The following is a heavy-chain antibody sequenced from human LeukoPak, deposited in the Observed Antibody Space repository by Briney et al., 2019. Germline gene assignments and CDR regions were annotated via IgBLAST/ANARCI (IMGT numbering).Heavy chain of an antibody. CDR1: GFTFSSYW. CDR3: AKDRGHGYNYVARDAFDI. V-gene: IGHV3-7*03. D-gene: IGHD5-24*01. CDR2: IKQDGSEK. Sequence: GGSLRLSCAASGFTFSSYWMSWVRQAPGKGLEWVANIKQDGSEKYYVDSVKGRFTISRDNAKNSLYLQMNSLRAEDTAVYYCAKDRGHGYNYVARDAFDIWGQGTMVTVSS. J-gene: IGHJ3*02.